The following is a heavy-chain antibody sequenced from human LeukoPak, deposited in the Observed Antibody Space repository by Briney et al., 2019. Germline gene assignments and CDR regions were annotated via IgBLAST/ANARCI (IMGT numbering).Heavy chain of an antibody. D-gene: IGHD6-13*01. CDR1: GFTFSNYA. CDR2: ISGSGGST. V-gene: IGHV3-23*01. Sequence: KAGGSLRLSCAASGFTFSNYAMSWVRRAPGKGLEWVSAISGSGGSTYYADSVKGRFTISRDNSKNTLYLQMNSLRAEDTAVYYCAKDKSDSSSWYNFDYWGQGTLVTVSS. J-gene: IGHJ4*02. CDR3: AKDKSDSSSWYNFDY.